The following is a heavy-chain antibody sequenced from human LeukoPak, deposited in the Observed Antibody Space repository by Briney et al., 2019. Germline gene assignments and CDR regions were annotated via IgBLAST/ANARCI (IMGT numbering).Heavy chain of an antibody. V-gene: IGHV3-74*01. J-gene: IGHJ4*02. D-gene: IGHD2-15*01. CDR1: GFTFSSHG. Sequence: GGSLRLSCAASGFTFSSHGMSWVRQAPGEGLVWVSRINTDGSTTNYADSVKGRFTISRDNAKNTLYLQMNSLRAEDTAVYYCARDLAGSRDKWGQGTLVTVSS. CDR3: ARDLAGSRDK. CDR2: INTDGSTT.